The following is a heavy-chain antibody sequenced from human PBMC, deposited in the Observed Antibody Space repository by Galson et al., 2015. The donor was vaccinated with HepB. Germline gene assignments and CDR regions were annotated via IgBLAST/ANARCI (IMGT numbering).Heavy chain of an antibody. CDR2: ISSGSGSI. D-gene: IGHD4-23*01. V-gene: IGHV3-48*02. J-gene: IGHJ4*02. CDR1: GFTFSDYG. CDR3: ARSVVRRFDY. Sequence: SLRLSCAASGFTFSDYGVTWVRQAPGKGLEWVSYISSGSGSIYYADSVKGRFTISRDDAKNSLYLQMNSLRDEDTAVYYCARSVVRRFDYWGQGSLVTVSS.